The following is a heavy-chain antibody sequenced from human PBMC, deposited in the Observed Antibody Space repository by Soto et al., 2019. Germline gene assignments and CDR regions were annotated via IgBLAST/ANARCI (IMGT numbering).Heavy chain of an antibody. CDR3: ARDRGRPFDY. J-gene: IGHJ4*02. CDR2: IYSTGTT. CDR1: GFTVGNNY. Sequence: EVQLVESGGGLIQPGGSLKLSCAASGFTVGNNYMSWVRQAPGKGLEWVSLIYSTGTTKYADSVKGRFTVSRDNSKNTLYLQINSLRAEDTGVYYCARDRGRPFDYWGQGTLVTVSS. V-gene: IGHV3-53*01. D-gene: IGHD3-10*01.